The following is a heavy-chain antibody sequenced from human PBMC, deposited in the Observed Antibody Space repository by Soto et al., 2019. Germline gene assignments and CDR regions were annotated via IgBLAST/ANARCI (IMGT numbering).Heavy chain of an antibody. CDR1: GGSISGSNYY. D-gene: IGHD2-15*01. CDR2: IFYSGST. J-gene: IGHJ4*02. CDR3: ASPLPRAMVAATFDY. V-gene: IGHV4-39*01. Sequence: QLQLQESGPGLVKPSETLSLTCTVSGGSISGSNYYWGWIRQPPGRGLEWIGSIFYSGSTYYNPSLKSRVTISVDTSKYPFSLKLSSVTAADTAVYYCASPLPRAMVAATFDYWGQGTLVTVSS.